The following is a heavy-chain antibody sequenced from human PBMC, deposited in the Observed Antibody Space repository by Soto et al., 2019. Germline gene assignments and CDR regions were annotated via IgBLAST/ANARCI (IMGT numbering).Heavy chain of an antibody. D-gene: IGHD2-2*01. CDR3: ARLTTSWSLDY. V-gene: IGHV4-39*01. J-gene: IGHJ4*02. CDR2: IYYSGIT. CDR1: GDSISSSSYY. Sequence: QLQLQESGPGLVKPSETLSLTCTVSGDSISSSSYYWGWIRQPPGKGLEWIGSIYYSGITYYSPSLKSRVTISVDTSKNQFSLKLSSVTAADTAVYYCARLTTSWSLDYWGQGTLVTVSS.